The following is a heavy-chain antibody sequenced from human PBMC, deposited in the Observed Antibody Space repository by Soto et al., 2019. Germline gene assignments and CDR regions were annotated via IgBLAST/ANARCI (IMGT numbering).Heavy chain of an antibody. Sequence: SETLSLTCTVSGGSISSYYWSWIRQPPGKGLEWIGYIYYSGSTNYNPSLKSRVTISVDTSKNQFSLKLSSVTAADTAVYYCARVVQGYGDYFDYWGKGTPVTVSS. CDR2: IYYSGST. J-gene: IGHJ4*02. V-gene: IGHV4-59*01. CDR1: GGSISSYY. CDR3: ARVVQGYGDYFDY. D-gene: IGHD4-17*01.